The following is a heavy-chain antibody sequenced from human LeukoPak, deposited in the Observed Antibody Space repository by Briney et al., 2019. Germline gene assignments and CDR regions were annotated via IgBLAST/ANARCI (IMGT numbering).Heavy chain of an antibody. CDR2: IRYDGSNK. CDR3: AKDRRSGSYMGDFDY. Sequence: GGSLRLSCAASGFTFSSYGMHWVRQAPGKGLGWVAFIRYDGSNKYYADSVKGRFTISRDNSKNTLYLQMNSLRAEDTAVYYCAKDRRSGSYMGDFDYWGQGTLVTVSS. CDR1: GFTFSSYG. D-gene: IGHD1-26*01. V-gene: IGHV3-30*02. J-gene: IGHJ4*02.